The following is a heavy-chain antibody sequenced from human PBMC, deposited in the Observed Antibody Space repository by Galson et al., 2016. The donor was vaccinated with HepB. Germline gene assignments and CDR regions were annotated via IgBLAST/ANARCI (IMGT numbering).Heavy chain of an antibody. J-gene: IGHJ4*02. V-gene: IGHV4-39*01. D-gene: IGHD2-21*02. CDR2: VYFSGTT. CDR1: GGSIASSSYY. CDR3: ARLVAYCVGDCYPY. Sequence: SETLSLTCSVSGGSIASSSYYWGWIRQPPGKGLEWIGCVYFSGTTYSNPSLKSRVSMSVATPTNQFSLNLNSVTAADTAVYYCARLVAYCVGDCYPYWGQGTLVTVSS.